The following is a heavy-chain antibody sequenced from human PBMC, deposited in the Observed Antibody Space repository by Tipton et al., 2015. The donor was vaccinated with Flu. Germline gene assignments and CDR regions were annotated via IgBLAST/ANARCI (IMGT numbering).Heavy chain of an antibody. CDR2: INHSGSS. J-gene: IGHJ4*02. Sequence: TLSLTCAVSGDSISSGYYWSWIRQPPGKGLEWIGEINHSGSSNYNPSLKSRVTISVDTSKNQFSLKLSSVTAADTAVYYCARGLYGSGTYQRRYFDSWGQGTLVTVSS. CDR3: ARGLYGSGTYQRRYFDS. CDR1: GDSISSGYY. V-gene: IGHV4-34*01. D-gene: IGHD3-10*01.